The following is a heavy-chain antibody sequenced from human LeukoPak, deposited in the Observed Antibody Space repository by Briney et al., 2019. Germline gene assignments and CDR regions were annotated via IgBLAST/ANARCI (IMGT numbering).Heavy chain of an antibody. Sequence: GGSLRLSCAASGFTFSNYWMHWVRQAPGKGLVWVSRINSDGSGTTYADSVKGRFTISRDNAKNTLYLQMNSLRDEDTAVYYCTRDRESGYSYGSDYWGQGALVTVSS. V-gene: IGHV3-74*01. D-gene: IGHD5-18*01. J-gene: IGHJ4*02. CDR1: GFTFSNYW. CDR2: INSDGSGT. CDR3: TRDRESGYSYGSDY.